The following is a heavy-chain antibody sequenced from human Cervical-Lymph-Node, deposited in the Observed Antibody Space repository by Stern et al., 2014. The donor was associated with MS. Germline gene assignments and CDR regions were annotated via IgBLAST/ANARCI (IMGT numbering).Heavy chain of an antibody. CDR1: GYTFLSYG. V-gene: IGHV1-18*01. J-gene: IGHJ3*02. CDR2: ISGHNGNT. Sequence: VQLVESGPEMKTPGASVKVSCKASGYTFLSYGLGWVRQAPRQGLEWVGWISGHNGNTNCAQNFHDRVNMTIDTSTSTGYMELRSLRSADTAVYYCARGEVYGFDIWGQGTVVTVSS. D-gene: IGHD5/OR15-5a*01. CDR3: ARGEVYGFDI.